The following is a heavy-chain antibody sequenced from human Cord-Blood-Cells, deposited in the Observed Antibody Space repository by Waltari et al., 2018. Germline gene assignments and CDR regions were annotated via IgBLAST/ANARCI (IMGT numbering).Heavy chain of an antibody. D-gene: IGHD4-17*01. CDR1: GGSIRSSSYY. V-gene: IGHV4-39*01. CDR2: IYYSGST. Sequence: QLQLQESGPGLVKPSETLSLTCTVSGGSIRSSSYYWGWIRQPPGKGLEWIGSIYYSGSTYYNPSLKSRVTISVDTSKNQFSLKLSSVTAADTAVYYCARQYDYGDPDAFDIWGQGTMVTVSS. J-gene: IGHJ3*02. CDR3: ARQYDYGDPDAFDI.